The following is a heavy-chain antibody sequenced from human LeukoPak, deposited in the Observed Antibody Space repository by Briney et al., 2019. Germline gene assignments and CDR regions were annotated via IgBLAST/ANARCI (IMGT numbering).Heavy chain of an antibody. D-gene: IGHD2-2*01. V-gene: IGHV4-59*08. CDR2: IYYSGST. J-gene: IGHJ4*02. Sequence: SETLSLTCTVSGGSISGYYWSWIRQPPGKGLEWIGYIYYSGSTNYNPSLESRVTISVDTSKNQFSLKLSSVTAADTAVYYCAGHSSRRNFDYWGQGTLVTVSS. CDR3: AGHSSRRNFDY. CDR1: GGSISGYY.